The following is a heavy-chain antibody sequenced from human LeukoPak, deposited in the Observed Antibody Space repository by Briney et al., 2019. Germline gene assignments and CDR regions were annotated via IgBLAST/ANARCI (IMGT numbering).Heavy chain of an antibody. V-gene: IGHV3-23*01. D-gene: IGHD6-19*01. J-gene: IGHJ4*02. CDR1: GFTFSSYG. CDR3: ARASGWYRRRYGYFDY. Sequence: GGSLRLSCAASGFTFSSYGMSWVRQAPGKGLEWVSAISGSGGSTYYADSVKGRFTISRDNAKNSLYLQMNSLRAEDTAVYYCARASGWYRRRYGYFDYWGQGTLVTVSS. CDR2: ISGSGGST.